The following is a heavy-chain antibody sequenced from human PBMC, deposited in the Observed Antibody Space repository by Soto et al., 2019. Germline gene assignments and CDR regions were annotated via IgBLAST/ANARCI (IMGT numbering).Heavy chain of an antibody. J-gene: IGHJ4*02. D-gene: IGHD6-13*01. CDR2: IKQDGSVK. CDR3: VRAVAAAGSF. Sequence: PGGSLRLSCAASGFKFSSYWMNRVRQAPGKGLEWVANIKQDGSVKYYVDSVKGRFTISRDNAKNSLYLQMNRLRAEGTAVYYCVRAVAAAGSFWGRGILVTVSS. CDR1: GFKFSSYW. V-gene: IGHV3-7*01.